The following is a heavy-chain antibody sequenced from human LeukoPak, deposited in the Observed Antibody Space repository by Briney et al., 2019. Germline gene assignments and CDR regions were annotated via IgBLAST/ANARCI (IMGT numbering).Heavy chain of an antibody. Sequence: GGSLGLSCAASGFTFSSYAMSWVRQAPGKGLEWVSSISSSSSYIYYADSVKGRFTISRDNAKNSLYLQMNSLRAEDTAVYYCARGAFAGGYFDYWGQGTLVTVSS. J-gene: IGHJ4*02. D-gene: IGHD6-13*01. CDR1: GFTFSSYA. CDR2: ISSSSSYI. CDR3: ARGAFAGGYFDY. V-gene: IGHV3-21*01.